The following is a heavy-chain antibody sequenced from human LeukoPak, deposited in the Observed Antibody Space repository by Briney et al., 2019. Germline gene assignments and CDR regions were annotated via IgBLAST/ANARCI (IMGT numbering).Heavy chain of an antibody. J-gene: IGHJ4*02. D-gene: IGHD7-27*01. CDR3: ARGHWGLDS. V-gene: IGHV3-30*04. Sequence: PGGSLRLSCAASGFTFSNYIMHWVRQAPGKGLDWVAVTLEDGRYQSYSDSVKGRFTLSRDNARNSLYLQMNSLRAEDTAVYYCARGHWGLDSWGQGTLVSVSS. CDR2: TLEDGRYQ. CDR1: GFTFSNYI.